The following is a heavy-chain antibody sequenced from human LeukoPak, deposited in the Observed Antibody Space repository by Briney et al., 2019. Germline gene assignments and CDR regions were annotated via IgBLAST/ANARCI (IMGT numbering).Heavy chain of an antibody. Sequence: GGSLRLSCAASGFTFSNYAMSWVRQAPGKGLEWVSTISGSGSGTYYADSVKGRFTISSDNSKNTLHLQMNSLRAEDTAVYYCAREYSSQAFDIWGQGTMVTVSS. CDR2: ISGSGSGT. CDR3: AREYSSQAFDI. CDR1: GFTFSNYA. D-gene: IGHD6-6*01. V-gene: IGHV3-23*01. J-gene: IGHJ3*02.